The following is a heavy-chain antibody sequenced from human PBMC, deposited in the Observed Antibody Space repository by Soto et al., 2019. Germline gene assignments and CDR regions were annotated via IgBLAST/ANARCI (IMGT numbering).Heavy chain of an antibody. J-gene: IGHJ4*02. CDR3: AKDSNGDGYFDY. V-gene: IGHV1-18*01. CDR2: ISPNNGNT. D-gene: IGHD4-17*01. Sequence: ASVKVSCKASGGTFSSYAISWVRQAPGQGLEWMGWISPNNGNTNYAQKLQGRVTMTTDTSTSTAYMELRSLRSDDTAVYYCAKDSNGDGYFDYWGQGTLVTVSS. CDR1: GGTFSSYA.